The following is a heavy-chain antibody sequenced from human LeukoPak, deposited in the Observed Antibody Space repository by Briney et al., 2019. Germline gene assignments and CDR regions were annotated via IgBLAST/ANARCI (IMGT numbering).Heavy chain of an antibody. CDR1: GFNISPYS. CDR2: INKDGSKK. V-gene: IGHV3-7*01. D-gene: IGHD2-21*02. J-gene: IGHJ4*02. Sequence: PGGSLRLSCAASGFNISPYSLSWLRQTPGKGLEWVAYINKDGSKKAYVDSVKGRFTISRDNAKGSLYLQLNSLSAEDTGVYYCARGFQLGDFPVWGQGTLVTVSS. CDR3: ARGFQLGDFPV.